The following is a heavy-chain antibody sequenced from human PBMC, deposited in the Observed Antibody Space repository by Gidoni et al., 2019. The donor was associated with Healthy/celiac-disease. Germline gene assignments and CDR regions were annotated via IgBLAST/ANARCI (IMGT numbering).Heavy chain of an antibody. Sequence: QVQLVESGGGVVQPGRSLRLSCAASGFTFSSYGMHWVRQAPGKGLEWVSVIWYDGSNKYYADSVKGRFTISRDNSKNTLYLQMNSLRAEDTAVYYCARDQSGSYDDAFDIWGQGTMVTVSS. D-gene: IGHD1-26*01. CDR3: ARDQSGSYDDAFDI. V-gene: IGHV3-33*01. CDR1: GFTFSSYG. CDR2: IWYDGSNK. J-gene: IGHJ3*02.